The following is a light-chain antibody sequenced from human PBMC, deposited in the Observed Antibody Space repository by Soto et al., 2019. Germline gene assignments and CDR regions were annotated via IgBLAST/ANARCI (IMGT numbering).Light chain of an antibody. CDR3: QRQSNWPRT. CDR2: DVS. CDR1: QNISNY. J-gene: IGKJ1*01. Sequence: IFLTQSPATLSLSPGNRATRSWRASQNISNYLIWYQQKPGQPPSPLIYDVSNRATGITPRFSGSGSGTDFTLNISRLQSEDFAIYYCQRQSNWPRTFGQG. V-gene: IGKV3-11*01.